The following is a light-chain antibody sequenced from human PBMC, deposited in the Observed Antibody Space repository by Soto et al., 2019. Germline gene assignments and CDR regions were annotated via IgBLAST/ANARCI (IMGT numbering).Light chain of an antibody. CDR1: FSDVGRYNS. Sequence: QSALTQPASVSGSPGQSITISCTGTFSDVGRYNSVSWYQHRPGKAPKLMIFEVNNRPSGVSNRFSGSKSGNTASLAISGLQTEDEADYYCCSYTTTSAYVFGTGTKVTVL. CDR3: CSYTTTSAYV. V-gene: IGLV2-14*01. J-gene: IGLJ1*01. CDR2: EVN.